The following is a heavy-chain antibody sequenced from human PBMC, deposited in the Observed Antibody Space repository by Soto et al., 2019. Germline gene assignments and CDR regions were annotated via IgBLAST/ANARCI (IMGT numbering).Heavy chain of an antibody. CDR3: ARLNYGGYYFDY. Sequence: PSETLSLTCTVSGGSISSSSYYWGWIRQPPGKGLEWIGSIYYSGSTYYNPSLKSRVTISVDTSKNQFSLKLSSVTAADTAVYYRARLNYGGYYFDYWGRGTLVTVSS. J-gene: IGHJ4*02. V-gene: IGHV4-39*01. CDR2: IYYSGST. CDR1: GGSISSSSYY. D-gene: IGHD4-17*01.